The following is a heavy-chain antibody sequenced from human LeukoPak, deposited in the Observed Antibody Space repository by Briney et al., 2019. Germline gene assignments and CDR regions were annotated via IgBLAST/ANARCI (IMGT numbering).Heavy chain of an antibody. J-gene: IGHJ6*02. CDR2: INPSGGST. V-gene: IGHV1-46*01. CDR3: ARCFMWEPGLGMDV. CDR1: GYXFTSYY. D-gene: IGHD1-26*01. Sequence: ASVKVSCKASGYXFTSYYIHWVRQAPGQGLEWMGLINPSGGSTSYAQKFQGRVTMTRDTSTSTVYMELSSLRSEDTAVYYCARCFMWEPGLGMDVWGQGTTVTVSS.